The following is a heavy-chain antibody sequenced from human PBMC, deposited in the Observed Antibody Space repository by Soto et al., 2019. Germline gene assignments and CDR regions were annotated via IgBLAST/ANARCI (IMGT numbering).Heavy chain of an antibody. V-gene: IGHV1-2*04. J-gene: IGHJ4*02. CDR2: INPNSGGT. Sequence: ASVKVSCTASGYTFTDYYMHWVRQARGQGLEWMGWINPNSGGTNYAQKFQGWVTMTRDTSISTAYMELSRLRSDDTAVYYCARTKYYYDSSGSLDYWGQGTLVTVSS. CDR3: ARTKYYYDSSGSLDY. CDR1: GYTFTDYY. D-gene: IGHD3-22*01.